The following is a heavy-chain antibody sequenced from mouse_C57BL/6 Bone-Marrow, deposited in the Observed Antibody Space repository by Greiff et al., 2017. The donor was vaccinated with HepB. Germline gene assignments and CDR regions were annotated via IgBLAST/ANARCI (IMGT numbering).Heavy chain of an antibody. Sequence: QVQLKQPGAELVKPGASVKLSCKASGYTFTSYWMHWVKQRPGQGLEWIGMIHPNSGSTNYNEKFKSKATLTVDKSSSTAYMQLSSLTSEDSAVYYCARGIYYYGSSDYFDYWGQGTTLTVSS. CDR2: IHPNSGST. V-gene: IGHV1-64*01. D-gene: IGHD1-1*01. CDR1: GYTFTSYW. CDR3: ARGIYYYGSSDYFDY. J-gene: IGHJ2*01.